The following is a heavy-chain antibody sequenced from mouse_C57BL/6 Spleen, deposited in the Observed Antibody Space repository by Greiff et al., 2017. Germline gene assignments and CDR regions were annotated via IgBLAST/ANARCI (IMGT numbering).Heavy chain of an antibody. D-gene: IGHD4-1*01. CDR1: GYTFTNYW. V-gene: IGHV1-63*01. J-gene: IGHJ2*01. CDR3: TTGLTGGFDY. Sequence: QVTLKVSGAELVRPGTSVKMSCKASGYTFTNYWIGWAKQRPGHGLEWIGDIYPGGGYTNYNEKFKGKATLTADKSSSTAYMQLSSLTSEDTAVYYCTTGLTGGFDYGGQGTTLTVSS. CDR2: IYPGGGYT.